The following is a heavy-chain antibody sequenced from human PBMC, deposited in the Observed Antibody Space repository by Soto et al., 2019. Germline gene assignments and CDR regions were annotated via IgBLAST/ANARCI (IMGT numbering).Heavy chain of an antibody. Sequence: ASVEVSCKASGYTFTNFGISWVRQAPGQGLEWMGWISTYNGNTNYAQKFQDRVTMTTDMSTSTAYMELRSLRSDDTAVYYCARDDVMDVWGQGTTVTV. CDR3: ARDDVMDV. J-gene: IGHJ6*02. CDR2: ISTYNGNT. V-gene: IGHV1-18*01. CDR1: GYTFTNFG.